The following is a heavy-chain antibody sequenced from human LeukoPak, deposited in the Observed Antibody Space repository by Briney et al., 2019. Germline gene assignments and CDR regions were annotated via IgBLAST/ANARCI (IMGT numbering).Heavy chain of an antibody. J-gene: IGHJ4*02. CDR1: GFTFSTYE. V-gene: IGHV3-48*03. Sequence: GGSLRLSCAASGFTFSTYEMNWVRQAPGKGLEWVSYIGSSARTLYYADSVKGRYTISRDNSKNTLFLQMNSLRAEDAAVYYCASGEVGVRKYYSDPFHHWGQGTLVTVSS. CDR3: ASGEVGVRKYYSDPFHH. CDR2: IGSSARTL. D-gene: IGHD3-10*01.